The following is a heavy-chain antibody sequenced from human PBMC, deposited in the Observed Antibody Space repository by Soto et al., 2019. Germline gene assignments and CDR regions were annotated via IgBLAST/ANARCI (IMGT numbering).Heavy chain of an antibody. J-gene: IGHJ4*02. V-gene: IGHV3-30-3*01. CDR2: ISYDGSNK. CDR3: ARDGSGYDGWDY. D-gene: IGHD5-12*01. Sequence: QVQLVESGGGVVQPGRSLRLSCAASGFTFSSYAMYWVRQAPGKGLEWVAVISYDGSNKYYADSVKGRFTISRDNCKNTLYLQMNSLRAEDTAVYYCARDGSGYDGWDYWGQGTLVTVSS. CDR1: GFTFSSYA.